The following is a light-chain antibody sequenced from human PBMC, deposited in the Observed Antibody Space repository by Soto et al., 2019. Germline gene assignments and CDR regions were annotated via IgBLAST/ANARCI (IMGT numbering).Light chain of an antibody. CDR2: KVS. Sequence: DIVLTQTPLSSPVALGQPASISCRSRQSLLHSDGNTYLSWLHQRPGQPPRLLIYKVSNRFSGVPDRFSGSGTETDFTPKINRVESEYVGVYYCMQATQFPLTCGGGTKVEIK. J-gene: IGKJ4*02. CDR1: QSLLHSDGNTY. CDR3: MQATQFPLT. V-gene: IGKV2-24*01.